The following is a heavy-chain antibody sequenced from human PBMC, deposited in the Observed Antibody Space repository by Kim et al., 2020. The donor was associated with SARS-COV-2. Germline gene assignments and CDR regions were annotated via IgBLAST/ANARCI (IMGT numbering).Heavy chain of an antibody. J-gene: IGHJ6*02. Sequence: KGRFTVSRDDAKNTMYLQMNSLRAEDTAVYYCARVSWLRFMGGDGYGMDDWGQGTTVTVSS. D-gene: IGHD5-12*01. CDR3: ARVSWLRFMGGDGYGMDD. V-gene: IGHV3-30*07.